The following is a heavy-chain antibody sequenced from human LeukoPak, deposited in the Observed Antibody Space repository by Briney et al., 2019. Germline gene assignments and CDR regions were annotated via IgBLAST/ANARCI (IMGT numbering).Heavy chain of an antibody. CDR3: ERSIVVVVSAIRYYYYGMDV. J-gene: IGHJ6*02. CDR2: IYSSGST. D-gene: IGHD2-15*01. Sequence: PSETLSLTCSVSGGSISSYYWSWIRQPAGKGLEWIGRIYSSGSTNYNPSLKSRVTMSVDTSTNQFSLKLSSVTAADTAVYYCERSIVVVVSAIRYYYYGMDVWGQGTTVTVSS. CDR1: GGSISSYY. V-gene: IGHV4-4*07.